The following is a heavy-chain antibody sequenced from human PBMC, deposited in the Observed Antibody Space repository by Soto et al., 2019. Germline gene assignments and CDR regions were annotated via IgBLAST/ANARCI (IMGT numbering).Heavy chain of an antibody. CDR2: ISYDGSNK. CDR1: GFTFSSYG. CDR3: AKDRRYCTNGVWGCYYYYYGMDV. D-gene: IGHD2-8*01. Sequence: QPGGSLRLSCAASGFTFSSYGMHWVRQAPGKGLEWVAVISYDGSNKYYADSVKGRFTISRDNSKNTLYLQMNSLRAEDTAVYYCAKDRRYCTNGVWGCYYYYYGMDVWGQGTTVTVSS. V-gene: IGHV3-30*18. J-gene: IGHJ6*02.